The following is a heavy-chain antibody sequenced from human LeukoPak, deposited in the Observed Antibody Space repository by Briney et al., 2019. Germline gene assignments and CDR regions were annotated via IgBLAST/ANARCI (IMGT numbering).Heavy chain of an antibody. CDR3: AKDGIAAAGSRGWFDP. V-gene: IGHV3-30*18. Sequence: GGSLRLSCAASGFTYSSYGMHWVRQAPGKGLEWVAVISYDGSNKYYADSVKGRFTISRGNSKNTLYLQMNSLRAEDTAVYYCAKDGIAAAGSRGWFDPWGQGTLVTVSS. CDR2: ISYDGSNK. D-gene: IGHD6-13*01. J-gene: IGHJ5*02. CDR1: GFTYSSYG.